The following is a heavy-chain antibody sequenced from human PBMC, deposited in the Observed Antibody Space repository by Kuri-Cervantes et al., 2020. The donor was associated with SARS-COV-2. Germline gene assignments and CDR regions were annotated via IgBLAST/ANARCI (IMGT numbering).Heavy chain of an antibody. CDR3: ARGGWGVCSGSYCRYYYYYMDV. CDR1: GGTFSSYA. Sequence: SVKVSCKASGGTFSSYALSWVRQAPGQGLERMGGIIPIFGTANYAQKFQGRVTITADESTSTAYMELSSLRSEDTAVYYCARGGWGVCSGSYCRYYYYYMDVWGKGTTVTVSS. J-gene: IGHJ6*03. D-gene: IGHD1-26*01. CDR2: IIPIFGTA. V-gene: IGHV1-69*13.